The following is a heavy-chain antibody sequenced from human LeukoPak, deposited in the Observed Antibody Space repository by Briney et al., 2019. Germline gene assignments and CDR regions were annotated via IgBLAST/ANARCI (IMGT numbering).Heavy chain of an antibody. CDR2: IYSSGST. D-gene: IGHD1-26*01. Sequence: SQTLSLTCTVSGGSISSGSYYWSWIPQPAGKGLEWIGRIYSSGSTNYNPSLKSRVTISVDTSRNQFSLKLSSVTAADTAVYYCAGISGSYLSNWFDPWGQGTLVTVSS. J-gene: IGHJ5*02. V-gene: IGHV4-61*02. CDR3: AGISGSYLSNWFDP. CDR1: GGSISSGSYY.